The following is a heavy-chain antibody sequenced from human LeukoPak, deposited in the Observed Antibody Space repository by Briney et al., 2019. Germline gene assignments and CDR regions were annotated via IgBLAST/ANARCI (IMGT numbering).Heavy chain of an antibody. D-gene: IGHD6-19*01. CDR1: GFSFTTYW. CDR3: ARDQTSGWYDY. Sequence: GGSLRLSCAASGFSFTTYWMSWVRQAPGKGLEWVANIKQDGSEKYYVDFVKGRFTISRDNSKNTLYLQMNSLRAEDTAVYYCARDQTSGWYDYWGQGTLVTVSS. CDR2: IKQDGSEK. V-gene: IGHV3-7*01. J-gene: IGHJ4*02.